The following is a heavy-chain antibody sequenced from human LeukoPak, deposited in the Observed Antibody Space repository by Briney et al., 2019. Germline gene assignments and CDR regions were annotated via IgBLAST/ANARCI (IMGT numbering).Heavy chain of an antibody. J-gene: IGHJ6*02. Sequence: PGGSLRLSCAASGFTFSDYYMTWIRQAPGKGLEWVSYISGVASDIYYGDSVKGRFTISRDNAKNSVYLQMNSLRAKDTAVYYCARGGAQGMDVWGQGTTVTVSS. CDR1: GFTFSDYY. CDR2: ISGVASDI. D-gene: IGHD1-26*01. V-gene: IGHV3-11*01. CDR3: ARGGAQGMDV.